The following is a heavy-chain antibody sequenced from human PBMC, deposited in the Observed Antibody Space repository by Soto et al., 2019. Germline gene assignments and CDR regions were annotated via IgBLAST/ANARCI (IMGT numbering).Heavy chain of an antibody. V-gene: IGHV3-21*02. CDR3: ARETGSYNGNDGHMDV. CDR2: IDTSSTYI. J-gene: IGHJ6*02. CDR1: GFSFSSFT. Sequence: EVQLVESGGGLVKPGGSLRLSCAASGFSFSSFTMNWVRQAPGKGLEWVSSIDTSSTYIYYADSVTGRFPISRDNAKKSVYLQMHSLRAEDTAVYYCARETGSYNGNDGHMDVWGQGTTVTVSS. D-gene: IGHD1-20*01.